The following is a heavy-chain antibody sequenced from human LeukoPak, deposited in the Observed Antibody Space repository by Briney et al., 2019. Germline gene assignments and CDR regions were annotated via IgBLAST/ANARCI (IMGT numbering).Heavy chain of an antibody. Sequence: GGSLSLSCAASGFTFSSYAMSWVRQAPGKGLEWVSAISGSGGSTYYADSVKGRFTISRDNSKNTLYLQMNSLRAEDTAVYYCASRYCSGGCCYLDYWGQGTLATVSS. J-gene: IGHJ4*02. D-gene: IGHD2-15*01. CDR1: GFTFSSYA. CDR3: ASRYCSGGCCYLDY. V-gene: IGHV3-23*01. CDR2: ISGSGGST.